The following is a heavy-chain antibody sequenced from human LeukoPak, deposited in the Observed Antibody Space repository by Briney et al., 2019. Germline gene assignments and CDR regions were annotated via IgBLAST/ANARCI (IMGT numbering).Heavy chain of an antibody. V-gene: IGHV4-59*11. J-gene: IGHJ3*02. Sequence: SETLSLTCTVSGGSFSSHYWCWIRQPPAKGLERIGYISYIGSTNYNPSLKSRVTISVDTSKNQFSLKLSSVTAADTAVYYCARDPTTVTKGLDIWGQGTMVTVSS. CDR3: ARDPTTVTKGLDI. CDR1: GGSFSSHY. D-gene: IGHD4-17*01. CDR2: ISYIGST.